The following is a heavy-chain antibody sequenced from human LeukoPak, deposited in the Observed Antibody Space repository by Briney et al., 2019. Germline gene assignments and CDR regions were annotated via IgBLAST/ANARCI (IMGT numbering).Heavy chain of an antibody. J-gene: IGHJ4*02. CDR2: MKEDGGEI. Sequence: GGSLRLSCEASAFTFSSYWMSWVRQAPGKGLEWVANMKEDGGEINYVDSVKGRFTISRDNAKNSLFLRMNSLRVEDTAVYYCARDRGYSTFDYWGQGTLVTVSS. CDR3: ARDRGYSTFDY. D-gene: IGHD4-23*01. CDR1: AFTFSSYW. V-gene: IGHV3-7*01.